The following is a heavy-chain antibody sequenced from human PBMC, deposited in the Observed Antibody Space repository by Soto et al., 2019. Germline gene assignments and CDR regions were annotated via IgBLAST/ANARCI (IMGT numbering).Heavy chain of an antibody. D-gene: IGHD2-15*01. CDR1: GGSISSYF. V-gene: IGHV4-34*01. J-gene: IGHJ4*02. Sequence: PSETLSLTCAVSGGSISSYFWSWIRQPPGKGLEWIGEIYHSGSTNYNPSLKSRVTISVDTSKNQFSLKLSSVTAADTAVYYCAYAHCSGGSCSSAAFDYWGQGTLVTVSS. CDR2: IYHSGST. CDR3: AYAHCSGGSCSSAAFDY.